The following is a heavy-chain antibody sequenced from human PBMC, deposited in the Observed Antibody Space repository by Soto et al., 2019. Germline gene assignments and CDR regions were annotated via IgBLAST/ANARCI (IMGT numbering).Heavy chain of an antibody. J-gene: IGHJ5*02. Sequence: QVQLVESGGGVVQPGRSLRLSCAASGFTFSSYAMHWVRQAPGKGLEWVAVISYDGSNKYYADSVKGRFTISRDNSKNTLYLQMNSLRAEDTAVYYCGGTYDFWSGHNWFDPWGQGTLVTVSS. CDR2: ISYDGSNK. CDR3: GGTYDFWSGHNWFDP. D-gene: IGHD3-3*01. CDR1: GFTFSSYA. V-gene: IGHV3-30-3*01.